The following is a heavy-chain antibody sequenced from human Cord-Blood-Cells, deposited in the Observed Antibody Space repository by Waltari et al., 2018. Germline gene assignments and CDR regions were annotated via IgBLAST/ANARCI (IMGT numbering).Heavy chain of an antibody. D-gene: IGHD6-13*01. CDR3: ARVARIAAAPYYGMDV. V-gene: IGHV3-48*03. Sequence: EVQLVESGGGLVQPGGSLRLSCAASGFTFSSYEMNWVRQAPGEGLEWGSYISSSGSTICYAGAAKDQFTNPRDNAKNSLYLQMNSLRAEDTAVYYGARVARIAAAPYYGMDVWGQGTTVTVSS. CDR2: ISSSGSTI. J-gene: IGHJ6*02. CDR1: GFTFSSYE.